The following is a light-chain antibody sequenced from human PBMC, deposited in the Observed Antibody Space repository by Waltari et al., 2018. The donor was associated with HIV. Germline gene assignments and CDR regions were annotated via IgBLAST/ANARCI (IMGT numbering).Light chain of an antibody. CDR3: TACTSSNTRVI. J-gene: IGLJ2*01. CDR1: SSDVGGYNY. Sequence: QSALTQPASVSGSPGQSITISCTGTSSDVGGYNYVSWYHQHPGKAPILMIYHVSNRPAGVWNRFTGRSSGNTATLTISGLQAEDEADYYCTACTSSNTRVIFGGGTKLTVL. V-gene: IGLV2-14*03. CDR2: HVS.